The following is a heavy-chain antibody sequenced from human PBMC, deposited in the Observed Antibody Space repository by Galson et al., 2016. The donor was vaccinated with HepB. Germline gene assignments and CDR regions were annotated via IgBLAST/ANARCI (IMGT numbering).Heavy chain of an antibody. V-gene: IGHV3-21*01. CDR3: ARGAVSGSSRFRFYFYMDM. D-gene: IGHD3-16*02. J-gene: IGHJ6*03. Sequence: SLRLSCAASGFAFRTYSMNWVRQTPGQGLEWVASMTRTDYYTNYAHCLQDRFTISRDNPRIVLHLQMNSLRVDDSAIHYCARGAVSGSSRFRFYFYMDMWGKGTTVTVSS. CDR1: GFAFRTYS. CDR2: MTRTDYYT.